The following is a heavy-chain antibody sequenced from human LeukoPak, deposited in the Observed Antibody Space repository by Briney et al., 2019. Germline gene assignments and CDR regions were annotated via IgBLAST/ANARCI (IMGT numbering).Heavy chain of an antibody. CDR3: ARVEKVSSSWPFDY. J-gene: IGHJ4*02. V-gene: IGHV3-21*01. CDR1: GFTFSSYS. CDR2: ISSSSSDI. Sequence: GGSLRLSCAASGFTFSSYSMNWVRQAPGKGLEWVSSISSSSSDIYYADSVKGRFTISRDNTKNSLYLQMNSLRAEDTAVYYCARVEKVSSSWPFDYWGQGTLVIVSS. D-gene: IGHD6-13*01.